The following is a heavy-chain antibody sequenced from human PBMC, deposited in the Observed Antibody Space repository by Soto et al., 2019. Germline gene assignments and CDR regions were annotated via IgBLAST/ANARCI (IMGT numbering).Heavy chain of an antibody. CDR2: IKQDGTEK. J-gene: IGHJ4*02. CDR3: ASVAI. D-gene: IGHD5-12*01. Sequence: EVQLVESGGGLVQPGGSLRLSCAASGFTFSNYWMSWVRQAPGKGLEWVATIKQDGTEKHYVDSVRGRFTISRDNAKNSQDLQMNSLTAEDTAVYYCASVAIWGQGTLVTVSS. V-gene: IGHV3-7*01. CDR1: GFTFSNYW.